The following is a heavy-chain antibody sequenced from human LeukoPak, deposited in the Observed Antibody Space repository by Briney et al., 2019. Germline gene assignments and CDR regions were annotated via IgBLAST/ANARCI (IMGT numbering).Heavy chain of an antibody. D-gene: IGHD2/OR15-2a*01. CDR3: ARSMRRNFPDY. CDR2: IYHSGST. Sequence: SETLSLTCAVSGYSISSGYYWGWIRQPPGKGLEWIGSIYHSGSTYYNPSLKSRVTMSVDTSKSQFSLKLSSVTATDTAVYYCARSMRRNFPDYWGQGTLVTVSS. J-gene: IGHJ4*02. CDR1: GYSISSGYY. V-gene: IGHV4-38-2*01.